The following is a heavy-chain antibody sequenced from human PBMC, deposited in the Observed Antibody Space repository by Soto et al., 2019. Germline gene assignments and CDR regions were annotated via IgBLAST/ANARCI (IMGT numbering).Heavy chain of an antibody. Sequence: QVQLVQSGAEVKKPGSSVKVSCKASGGTFNNYAFGWVRQAPGQGLEWMGGIIPVFGTINIAEKFQGRVTITADASTSTAFMEVSNLRSEDSAVYYCGRTILTRPYYAMDVWGQGTTVSVSS. CDR2: IIPVFGTI. CDR3: GRTILTRPYYAMDV. D-gene: IGHD3-3*01. J-gene: IGHJ6*02. CDR1: GGTFNNYA. V-gene: IGHV1-69*12.